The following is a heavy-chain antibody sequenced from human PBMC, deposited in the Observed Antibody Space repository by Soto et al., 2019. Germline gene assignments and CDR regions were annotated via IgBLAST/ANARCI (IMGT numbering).Heavy chain of an antibody. CDR2: IIPIFGTA. V-gene: IGHV1-69*13. D-gene: IGHD1-26*01. CDR1: GGTFSSYA. J-gene: IGHJ6*02. CDR3: ARGSGVGATFYYYYGMDV. Sequence: ASVKVSCKASGGTFSSYAISWVRQAPGQGLEWMGGIIPIFGTANYAQKFQGRVTITADESTSTAYMELSSLRSEDTAVYYCARGSGVGATFYYYYGMDVWGQGTTVTSP.